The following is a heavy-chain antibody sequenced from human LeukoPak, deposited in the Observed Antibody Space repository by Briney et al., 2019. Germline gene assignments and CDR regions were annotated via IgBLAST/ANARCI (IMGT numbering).Heavy chain of an antibody. CDR3: ARDLSGRGGWYLYYYYGMDV. V-gene: IGHV3-30-3*01. CDR2: ISYDGSNK. J-gene: IGHJ6*02. D-gene: IGHD6-19*01. CDR1: GFTFSRYW. Sequence: GGSLRLSCVGSGFTFSRYWLNWVRQAPGKGLEWVAVISYDGSNKYYADSVKGRFTISRDNSKNTLYLQMNSLRAGDTAVYYCARDLSGRGGWYLYYYYGMDVWGQGTTVTVSS.